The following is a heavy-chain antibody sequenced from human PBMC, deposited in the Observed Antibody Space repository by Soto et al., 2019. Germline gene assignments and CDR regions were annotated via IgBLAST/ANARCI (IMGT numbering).Heavy chain of an antibody. CDR3: ARDGRYCSGGSCYRFDP. V-gene: IGHV4-59*01. J-gene: IGHJ5*02. Sequence: PSETLSLTCTVSGGSISSYYWSWIRQPPGKGLEWIGYVYYSGSTNYNPSLKSRVTISVDTSKNQFSLKLSSVTTADTAVYYCARDGRYCSGGSCYRFDPWGQGTLVTVS. D-gene: IGHD2-15*01. CDR1: GGSISSYY. CDR2: VYYSGST.